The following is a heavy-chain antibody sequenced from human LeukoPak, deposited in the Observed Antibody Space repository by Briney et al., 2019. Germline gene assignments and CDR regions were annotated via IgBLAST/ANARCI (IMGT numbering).Heavy chain of an antibody. V-gene: IGHV4-38-2*02. CDR2: IYHSGST. Sequence: SETLSLTCTVSGYSISSGYYWGWIRQPPGKGLEWIGSIYHSGSTYYNPSLKSRVTISVDTSKNQFSLKLSPVTAADTAVYYCARDQRGPYYYGMDVWGQGTTVTVSS. CDR1: GYSISSGYY. J-gene: IGHJ6*02. D-gene: IGHD3-10*01. CDR3: ARDQRGPYYYGMDV.